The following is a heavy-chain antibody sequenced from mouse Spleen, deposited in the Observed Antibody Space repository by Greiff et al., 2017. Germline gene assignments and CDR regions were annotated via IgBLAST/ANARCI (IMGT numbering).Heavy chain of an antibody. Sequence: VKLVESGAELVKPGASVKLSCKASGYTFTEYTIHWVKQRSGQGLEWIGWFYPGSGSIKYNEKFKDKATLTADKSSSTVYMELSRLTSEDSAVYFCARHEGDGYYEDAMDYWGQGTSVTVSS. CDR3: ARHEGDGYYEDAMDY. J-gene: IGHJ4*01. CDR1: GYTFTEYT. V-gene: IGHV1-62-2*01. D-gene: IGHD2-3*01. CDR2: FYPGSGSI.